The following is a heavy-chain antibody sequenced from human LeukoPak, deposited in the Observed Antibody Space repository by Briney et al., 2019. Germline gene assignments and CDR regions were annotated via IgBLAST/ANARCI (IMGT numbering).Heavy chain of an antibody. V-gene: IGHV4-4*07. CDR3: ARDLRYCSGGSCYSRWFDP. D-gene: IGHD2-15*01. Sequence: PSETLSLTCAVSGDSISSYYWSWIRQPAGKGLEWIGRIYTTGSTNYNPSLKSRVTMSVDTSNNQFSLKLSSVTAANTAVYYCARDLRYCSGGSCYSRWFDPWGQGTLVTVSS. CDR1: GDSISSYY. J-gene: IGHJ5*02. CDR2: IYTTGST.